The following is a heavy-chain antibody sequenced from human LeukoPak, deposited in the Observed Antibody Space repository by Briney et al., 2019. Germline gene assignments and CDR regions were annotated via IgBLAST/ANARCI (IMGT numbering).Heavy chain of an antibody. D-gene: IGHD6-6*01. CDR3: ASSIAARDQNWGYYYYMDV. Sequence: ASVKVSCKVSGYTLTELSMHWVRQAPGKGLEWMGGFDPEDGETIYAQKFQGRVTMTEDTSTDTAYMELSSLRSEDTAVYYRASSIAARDQNWGYYYYMDVWGKGTTVTVSS. CDR2: FDPEDGET. CDR1: GYTLTELS. V-gene: IGHV1-24*01. J-gene: IGHJ6*03.